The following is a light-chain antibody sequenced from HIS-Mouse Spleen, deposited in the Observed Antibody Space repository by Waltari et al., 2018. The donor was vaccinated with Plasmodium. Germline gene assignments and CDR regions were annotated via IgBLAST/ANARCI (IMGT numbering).Light chain of an antibody. CDR2: GPS. V-gene: IGKV3-15*01. Sequence: EIVMTQSPATLSVSPGERATLSCRASQSVSSNLAWYQQKPGQAPRLLIYGPSTRATGIPARFLGSGSCPQFPLTLRLLHSYHFALYYCQQYNNWSFTFGPVTQVDIK. CDR3: QQYNNWSFT. J-gene: IGKJ3*01. CDR1: QSVSSN.